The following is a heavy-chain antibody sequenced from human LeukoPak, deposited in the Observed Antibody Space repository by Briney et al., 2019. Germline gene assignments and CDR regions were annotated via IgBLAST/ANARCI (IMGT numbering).Heavy chain of an antibody. D-gene: IGHD6-19*01. CDR2: IYYSGST. CDR1: GGSISSSSYY. CDR3: AGHGSSGWFLVGFDP. J-gene: IGHJ5*02. Sequence: SETLSLTCTVSGGSISSSSYYWGWLRQPPGKGLEWIGSIYYSGSTYYNPSLKSRVTLSVDTSKNQFSLKLSSVTAADTAVYYCAGHGSSGWFLVGFDPWGQGTLVTVSS. V-gene: IGHV4-39*01.